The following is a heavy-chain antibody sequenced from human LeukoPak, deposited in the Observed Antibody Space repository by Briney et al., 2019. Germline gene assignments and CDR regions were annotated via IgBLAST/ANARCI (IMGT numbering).Heavy chain of an antibody. CDR3: ARVSSSSINWFDP. CDR1: GYSFTSYD. CDR2: ISAYNGAA. V-gene: IGHV1-18*01. D-gene: IGHD6-6*01. J-gene: IGHJ5*02. Sequence: ASVKVSCKTSGYSFTSYDISWVRQAPGQGLEWMGWISAYNGAAKYAQKLQGRVTMTTDTSTSTAYMELRSLRSDDTAVYYCARVSSSSINWFDPWGQGALVTVSS.